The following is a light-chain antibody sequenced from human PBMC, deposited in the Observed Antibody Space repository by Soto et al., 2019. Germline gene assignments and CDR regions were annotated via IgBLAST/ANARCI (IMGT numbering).Light chain of an antibody. Sequence: QSVLTQPPSASGSPGQSVTISCTGTSSDVGSYNYVSWYQQHPDKAPKLMIYEVNKRPSGVPDRFSGSKSGNTASLTVSGLQAEDEADYYCTSYAGYNTPVVFGGGPKVTVL. V-gene: IGLV2-8*01. CDR3: TSYAGYNTPVV. CDR2: EVN. J-gene: IGLJ2*01. CDR1: SSDVGSYNY.